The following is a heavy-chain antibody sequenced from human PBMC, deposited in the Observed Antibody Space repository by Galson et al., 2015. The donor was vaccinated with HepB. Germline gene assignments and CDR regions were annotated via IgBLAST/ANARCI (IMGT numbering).Heavy chain of an antibody. CDR3: ASFLNHARPFFDY. V-gene: IGHV1-24*01. Sequence: SVKVSCKVSGYTLTKLSMHWVRQAPGKGLEWMGSFDPEDGETIYAQKFQGRVNMTEDTSTDTAYMELSSLSSEDTAVYYCASFLNHARPFFDYWGQGTLVTVSS. J-gene: IGHJ4*02. CDR2: FDPEDGET. CDR1: GYTLTKLS. D-gene: IGHD1-1*01.